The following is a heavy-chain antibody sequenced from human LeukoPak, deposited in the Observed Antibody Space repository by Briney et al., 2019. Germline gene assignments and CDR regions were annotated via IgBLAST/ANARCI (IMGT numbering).Heavy chain of an antibody. CDR2: ISSSGSTI. V-gene: IGHV3-11*01. CDR3: ASISGSYSNDAFDI. J-gene: IGHJ3*02. Sequence: GGSLRLSCAASGFTFSDYYMSWIRQAPGKGLEWVSYISSSGSTIYYADSVKGRFTISRDNAKNSLYLQMNSLRAEDTAVYYCASISGSYSNDAFDIWGQGTMVTVSS. CDR1: GFTFSDYY. D-gene: IGHD1-26*01.